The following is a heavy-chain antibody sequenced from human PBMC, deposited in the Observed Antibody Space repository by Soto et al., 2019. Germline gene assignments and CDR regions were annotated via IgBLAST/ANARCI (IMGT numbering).Heavy chain of an antibody. Sequence: QVQLQQWGAGLLKPSETLSLTCAVYGGSFSGYYWSWIRQPPGKGLEWIGEINHSGSTNYNPSLKSRVTISVATSKNQLSLKLSSVTAADTAVYYCARGRLRSSYCSSTSCYRGGPGWFDPWGQGTLVTVSS. CDR3: ARGRLRSSYCSSTSCYRGGPGWFDP. V-gene: IGHV4-34*01. J-gene: IGHJ5*02. CDR1: GGSFSGYY. CDR2: INHSGST. D-gene: IGHD2-2*02.